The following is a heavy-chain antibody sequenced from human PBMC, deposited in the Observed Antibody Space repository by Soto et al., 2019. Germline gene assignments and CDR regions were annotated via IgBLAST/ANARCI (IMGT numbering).Heavy chain of an antibody. CDR3: ARGRYCLTGRCFPNWFDS. CDR2: IYKSATT. Sequence: SETLSLTCTVSGDSISNLDYFWAWIRQPPGQALEYIGYIYKSATTYYNPSFESRVAISVDTSKSQFSLNVTSVTAADTAVYFCARGRYCLTGRCFPNWFDSWGQGALVTVSS. V-gene: IGHV4-30-4*01. J-gene: IGHJ5*01. CDR1: GDSISNLDYF. D-gene: IGHD7-27*01.